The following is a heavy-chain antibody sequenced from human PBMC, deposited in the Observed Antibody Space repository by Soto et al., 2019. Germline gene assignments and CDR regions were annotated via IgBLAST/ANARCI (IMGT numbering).Heavy chain of an antibody. CDR3: ARKMPTMIVVVIQNWFDP. CDR1: GGSISSGGYS. J-gene: IGHJ5*02. D-gene: IGHD3-22*01. V-gene: IGHV4-30-2*01. Sequence: SETLSLTCAVSGGSISSGGYSWSWIRQPPGKGLEWIGYIYHSGSTYYNPSLKSRVTISVDRSKNQFSLKLSPVTAAGTAVYYCARKMPTMIVVVIQNWFDPWGQRTLVTVSS. CDR2: IYHSGST.